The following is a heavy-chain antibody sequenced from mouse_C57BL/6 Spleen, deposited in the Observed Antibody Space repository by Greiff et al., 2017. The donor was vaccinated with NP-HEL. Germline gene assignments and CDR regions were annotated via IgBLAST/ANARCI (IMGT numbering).Heavy chain of an antibody. CDR2: ISSGGSYT. CDR1: GFTFSSYG. J-gene: IGHJ4*01. CDR3: ARRVYYEGAMDY. Sequence: EVKVVESGGDLVKPGGSLKLSCAASGFTFSSYGMSWVRQTPDKRLEWVATISSGGSYTYYPDSVKGRFTISRDNAKNTLYLQMSSLKSEDTAMYYCARRVYYEGAMDYWGQGTSVTVSS. V-gene: IGHV5-6*02. D-gene: IGHD1-1*01.